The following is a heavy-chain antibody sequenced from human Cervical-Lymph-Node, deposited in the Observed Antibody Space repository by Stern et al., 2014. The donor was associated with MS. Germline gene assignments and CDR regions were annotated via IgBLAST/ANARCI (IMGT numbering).Heavy chain of an antibody. CDR1: GGSVNSGDYY. CDR2: IYYGAYT. D-gene: IGHD4-17*01. J-gene: IGHJ6*02. V-gene: IGHV4-31*03. Sequence: LQLQESGPGLVKPSQTLSLTCNVSGGSVNSGDYYWNWIRQRPGEGLEWIGYIYYGAYTFYNPSLKSRVTISVDTSKNQVSLNVKSATAADTAVYFCARWRPTTVTTRYYYGMDVWGQGTTVIVSS. CDR3: ARWRPTTVTTRYYYGMDV.